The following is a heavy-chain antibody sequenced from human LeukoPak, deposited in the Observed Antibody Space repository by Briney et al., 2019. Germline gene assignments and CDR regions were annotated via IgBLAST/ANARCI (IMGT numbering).Heavy chain of an antibody. V-gene: IGHV3-21*01. D-gene: IGHD4-11*01. CDR1: GFTFSLYS. Sequence: GGSLRLSCAGSGFTFSLYSMHWVRQAPGKGLEWVSSISNSGSDIYYRDSVKGRFTISRDNAKNSLDLHLNSLRAEDTAVYYCARDLGRYSNYGRRWGQGTLVTVSS. CDR3: ARDLGRYSNYGRR. J-gene: IGHJ4*02. CDR2: ISNSGSDI.